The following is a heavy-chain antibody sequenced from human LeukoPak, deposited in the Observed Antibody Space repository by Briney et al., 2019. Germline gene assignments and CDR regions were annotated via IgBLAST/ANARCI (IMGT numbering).Heavy chain of an antibody. CDR1: GFSLSAYG. V-gene: IGHV3-33*01. CDR2: IWYDRTSK. CDR3: ARSQSSSLIDY. J-gene: IGHJ4*02. Sequence: PGGSLRLSCAASGFSLSAYGVHWVRQAPGKGLEWVAVIWYDRTSKDYADSVKGRFTFSRDNSKNTLYLQMNSLTVEDTAVYYCARSQSSSLIDYWGQGTLVTVSS. D-gene: IGHD6-13*01.